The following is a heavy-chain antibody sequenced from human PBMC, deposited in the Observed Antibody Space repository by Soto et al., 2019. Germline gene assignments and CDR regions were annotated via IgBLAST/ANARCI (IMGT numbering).Heavy chain of an antibody. D-gene: IGHD3-10*01. V-gene: IGHV4-59*01. CDR1: GGSINNYY. Sequence: SETLSLTCIVSGGSINNYYSSWIRQPPGKGLEWIGYIHYSGSTNYNPSLRSRLTISVDTSKNQFSLKLTSVTAADTAVYYCARILEIELWTYYFDYWGQGTLVTVSS. CDR3: ARILEIELWTYYFDY. CDR2: IHYSGST. J-gene: IGHJ4*02.